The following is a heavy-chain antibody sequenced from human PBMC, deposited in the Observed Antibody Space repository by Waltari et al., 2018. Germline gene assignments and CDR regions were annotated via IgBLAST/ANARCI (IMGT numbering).Heavy chain of an antibody. CDR1: GGSFSGYY. D-gene: IGHD3-3*01. V-gene: IGHV4-34*01. CDR2: INHSGST. Sequence: QVQLQQWGAGLLKPSETLSLTCAVYGGSFSGYYWSWIRQPPGKGLGWIGEINHSGSTNYNPSLKSRVTISVDTSKNQFSLKLSSVTAADTAVYYCARGRVEDYDFWSGYYSDDAFDIWGQGTMVTVSS. CDR3: ARGRVEDYDFWSGYYSDDAFDI. J-gene: IGHJ3*02.